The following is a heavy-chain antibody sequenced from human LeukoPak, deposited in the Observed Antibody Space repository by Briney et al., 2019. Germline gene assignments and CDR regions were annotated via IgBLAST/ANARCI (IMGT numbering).Heavy chain of an antibody. J-gene: IGHJ6*03. CDR3: ARLPAAGRASTYYYYMDV. Sequence: SETLSLTCTVSGYSISSGYYWGWIRQPPGKGLEWIGEINHSGSTNYNPSLKSRVTISVDTSKNQFSLKLSSVTAADTAVYYCARLPAAGRASTYYYYMDVWGKGTTVTISS. V-gene: IGHV4-38-2*02. CDR2: INHSGST. CDR1: GYSISSGYY. D-gene: IGHD6-13*01.